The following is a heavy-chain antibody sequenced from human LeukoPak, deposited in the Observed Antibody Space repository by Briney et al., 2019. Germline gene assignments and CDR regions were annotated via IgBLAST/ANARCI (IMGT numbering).Heavy chain of an antibody. CDR2: ISGSGGRT. V-gene: IGHV3-23*01. Sequence: GSLRLSCAASGFIFSSYAMNWVRRAPGKGLEWVSAISGSGGRTYYADSVKGRFTISRDNSKNTLYLQMNSLRAEDTALYYCAKAPVTTCSGAYCYPFDYWGQGTLVTVSS. J-gene: IGHJ4*02. D-gene: IGHD2-21*01. CDR3: AKAPVTTCSGAYCYPFDY. CDR1: GFIFSSYA.